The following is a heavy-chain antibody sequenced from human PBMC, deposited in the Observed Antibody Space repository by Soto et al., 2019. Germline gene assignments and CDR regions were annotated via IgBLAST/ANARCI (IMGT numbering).Heavy chain of an antibody. J-gene: IGHJ5*02. V-gene: IGHV4-30-2*01. Sequence: PSETLSLTCSVSGASMTTGGFSWTWVRQPPGGGLEWIGHVYHRASTQYNPSLKGRVSISVDTSRSLFSLRLTSLTAADTAVYFCTRGSAAPLSLSCFDTWGQGTPVTVSS. D-gene: IGHD6-13*01. CDR2: VYHRAST. CDR1: GASMTTGGFS. CDR3: TRGSAAPLSLSCFDT.